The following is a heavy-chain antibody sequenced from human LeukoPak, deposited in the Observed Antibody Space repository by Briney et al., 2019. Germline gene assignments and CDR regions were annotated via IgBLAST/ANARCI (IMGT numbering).Heavy chain of an antibody. V-gene: IGHV3-30*18. J-gene: IGHJ4*02. CDR3: AKDMSCSSISCPLDY. CDR2: ISYDGSNK. CDR1: GFTFSSYG. Sequence: GRSLRLSCAASGFTFSSYGMHWVRQAPGKGLEWVAVISYDGSNKNYADSVKGRFTISRDNSKNTLYLQMNSLRVEDTAAYYCAKDMSCSSISCPLDYWGQGTLVTVSS. D-gene: IGHD2-2*01.